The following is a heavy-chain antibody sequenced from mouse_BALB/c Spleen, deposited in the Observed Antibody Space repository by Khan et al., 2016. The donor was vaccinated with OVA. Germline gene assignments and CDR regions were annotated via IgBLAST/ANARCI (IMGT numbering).Heavy chain of an antibody. D-gene: IGHD1-1*01. CDR2: INPHIGET. Sequence: VQLQQSGPELVKPGASVEISCKASGYSFTGYFMNWVMQSHGKRLEWIGRINPHIGETFYNQKFTDKATLTVDESSTTAHMELRSLASEVSAVYYCAIKNGSDFDNWGQGTTLTVSS. V-gene: IGHV1-20*02. CDR3: AIKNGSDFDN. J-gene: IGHJ2*01. CDR1: GYSFTGYF.